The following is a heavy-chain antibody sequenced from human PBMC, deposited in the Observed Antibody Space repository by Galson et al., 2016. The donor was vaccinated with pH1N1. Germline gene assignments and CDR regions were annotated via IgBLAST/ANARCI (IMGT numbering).Heavy chain of an antibody. D-gene: IGHD1-26*01. Sequence: VKVSCKVSGYTFIDYYIHWVQQAPGKGLEWMGLADSEGGEAIYGEKFQGRVTITADKSTSTAYMELSSLRSEDTALYWCARDSLQWELSMVVWGQGTTVIVSS. CDR3: ARDSLQWELSMVV. V-gene: IGHV1-69-2*01. J-gene: IGHJ6*02. CDR1: GYTFIDYY. CDR2: ADSEGGEA.